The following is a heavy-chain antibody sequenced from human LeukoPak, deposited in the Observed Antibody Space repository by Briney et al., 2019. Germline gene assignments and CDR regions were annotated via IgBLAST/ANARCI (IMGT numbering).Heavy chain of an antibody. CDR3: ARDIGYFDY. D-gene: IGHD3-10*01. CDR2: IFYTGST. CDR1: GGSISSYY. V-gene: IGHV4-59*12. Sequence: PSETLSLTCTVSGGSISSYYWTWIRQPPGKGLEWTGYIFYTGSTNYNPSLKSRVTISVDTSKNQFSLKLSSVTAADTAVYYCARDIGYFDYWGQGTLVTVSS. J-gene: IGHJ4*02.